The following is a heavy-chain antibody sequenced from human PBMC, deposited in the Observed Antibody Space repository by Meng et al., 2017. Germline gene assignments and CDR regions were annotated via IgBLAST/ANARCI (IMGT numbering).Heavy chain of an antibody. CDR3: AREGDYYGSGSFDY. Sequence: GESLKISCAASGFTFSSYAMSWVRQAPGKGLEWVSAISGSGGSTYYADSVKGRFTISRDNSKNTLYLQMNSLRAEDTALYYCAREGDYYGSGSFDYWGQGTLVTVSS. CDR2: ISGSGGST. D-gene: IGHD3-10*01. CDR1: GFTFSSYA. J-gene: IGHJ4*02. V-gene: IGHV3-23*01.